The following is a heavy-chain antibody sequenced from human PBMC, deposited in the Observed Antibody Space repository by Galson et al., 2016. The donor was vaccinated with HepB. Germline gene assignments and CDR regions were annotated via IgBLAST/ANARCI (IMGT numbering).Heavy chain of an antibody. CDR2: IYYTGGT. Sequence: ETLSLTCAVYGGSFSGYFYNWIRHTPGRGLEWIASIYYTGGTYYNPSLKSRVDISVDTSKNQFSLKLTSVTAADTAIYYCARDLYDSRGYYHFDYWGQGTLVTVSS. D-gene: IGHD3-22*01. CDR3: ARDLYDSRGYYHFDY. CDR1: GGSFSGYF. J-gene: IGHJ4*02. V-gene: IGHV4-34*01.